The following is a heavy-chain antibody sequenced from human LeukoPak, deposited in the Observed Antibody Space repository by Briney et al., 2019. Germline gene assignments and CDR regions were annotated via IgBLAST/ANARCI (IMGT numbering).Heavy chain of an antibody. Sequence: PRGSLRLSCAASGFTFSSYAMSWVRQAPGKGLEWVANIKQDGSEKYYVDSVKGRFTISRDNAKNSLYLQMNSLRAEDTAMYYCARGGELSGYWGQGTLVTVSS. D-gene: IGHD3-16*02. CDR3: ARGGELSGY. CDR2: IKQDGSEK. CDR1: GFTFSSYA. V-gene: IGHV3-7*01. J-gene: IGHJ4*02.